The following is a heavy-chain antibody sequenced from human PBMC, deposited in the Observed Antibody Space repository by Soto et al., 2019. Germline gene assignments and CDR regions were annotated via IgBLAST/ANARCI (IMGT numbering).Heavy chain of an antibody. V-gene: IGHV4-59*01. CDR3: AGGPMGYDS. J-gene: IGHJ4*02. D-gene: IGHD3-16*01. Sequence: SETLSLTCTVSRGSMNNYYWSWIRQPPGKGLEWIGYIYYSGSTNYNPSLKSRVTISVDTSKNEFSLKLSSVTAADAAVYYCAGGPMGYDSWGQGTLVTVSS. CDR2: IYYSGST. CDR1: RGSMNNYY.